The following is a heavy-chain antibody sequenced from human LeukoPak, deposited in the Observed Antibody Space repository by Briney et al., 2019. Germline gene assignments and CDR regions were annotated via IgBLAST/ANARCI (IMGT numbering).Heavy chain of an antibody. CDR1: GFTFSCYG. CDR2: ISVSGRST. J-gene: IGHJ3*02. CDR3: AKDARGFQLHRGAFDI. Sequence: GGSLRLSCAASGFTFSCYGMSWVRQAPGKGLEWVSTISVSGRSTYYADSVKGRFTISRDNSENTLYLQMNSLRGEDTAIYFCAKDARGFQLHRGAFDIWGQGTMVTVSS. V-gene: IGHV3-23*01. D-gene: IGHD2-2*01.